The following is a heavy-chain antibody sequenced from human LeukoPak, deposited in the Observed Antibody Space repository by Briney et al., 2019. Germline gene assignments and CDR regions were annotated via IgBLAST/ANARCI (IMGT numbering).Heavy chain of an antibody. CDR3: ARGLEVLLWFGGLPHYFDY. V-gene: IGHV1-2*02. Sequence: GASVKVFCKASGYTFTGYYMHWVRQAPGQGLEWMGWINPNSGGTNYAQKFQGRVTMTRDTSISTAYMELSRLRSDDTAVYYCARGLEVLLWFGGLPHYFDYWGQGTLVTVSS. CDR2: INPNSGGT. CDR1: GYTFTGYY. D-gene: IGHD3-10*01. J-gene: IGHJ4*02.